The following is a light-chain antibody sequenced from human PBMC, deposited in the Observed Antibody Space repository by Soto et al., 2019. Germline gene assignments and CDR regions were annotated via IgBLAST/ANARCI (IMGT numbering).Light chain of an antibody. V-gene: IGLV1-51*02. Sequence: QAVVTQPPSVSAALGQKVTISCSGSSSNIGNKYVSWYQQLPGTAPKLLIYENNKRPSGIPDRFSGSKSGTSATLDIAGLQTGDEADYYCGTWDSSLSAGVFGGGTKVTVL. CDR1: SSNIGNKY. CDR3: GTWDSSLSAGV. CDR2: ENN. J-gene: IGLJ2*01.